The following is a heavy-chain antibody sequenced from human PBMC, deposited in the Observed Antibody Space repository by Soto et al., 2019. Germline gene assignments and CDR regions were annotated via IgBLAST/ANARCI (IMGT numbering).Heavy chain of an antibody. CDR1: GFTFDDYA. D-gene: IGHD2-2*01. V-gene: IGHV3-9*01. Sequence: GWSLRLSCAASGFTFDDYAMHWVRQAPGKGLEWVSGISWNSGSIGYADSVKGRFTISRDNAKNSLYLQMNSLRAEDTALYYCAKDIGDIVVVPADYWGQGTLVTVSS. J-gene: IGHJ4*02. CDR3: AKDIGDIVVVPADY. CDR2: ISWNSGSI.